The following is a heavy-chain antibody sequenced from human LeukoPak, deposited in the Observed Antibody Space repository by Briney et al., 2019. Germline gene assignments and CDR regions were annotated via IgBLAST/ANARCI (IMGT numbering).Heavy chain of an antibody. CDR1: GYTFTNYD. D-gene: IGHD1-1*01. CDR2: MNPNSGTT. CDR3: ARDRSPGTSMEYYYYMDV. Sequence: ASVKVSCKASGYTFTNYDINWVRQATGQGLEWMGWMNPNSGTTGYAQKFLGRVTITRNTSISTTYMELSSLRSEDTAVYYCARDRSPGTSMEYYYYMDVWGKGTTVTVSS. V-gene: IGHV1-8*03. J-gene: IGHJ6*03.